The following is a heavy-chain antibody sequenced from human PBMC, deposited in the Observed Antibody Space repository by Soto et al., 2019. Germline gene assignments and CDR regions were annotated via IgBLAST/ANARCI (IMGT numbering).Heavy chain of an antibody. CDR3: ARDQTNTAGPYFDY. CDR2: IYYSGST. D-gene: IGHD2-21*02. J-gene: IGHJ4*02. V-gene: IGHV4-59*01. CDR1: GGSISSYY. Sequence: LALTCTVSGGSISSYYWSWIRQPPGKGLEWIGYIYYSGSTNYNPSLKSRVTISVDTSKNQFSLKLSSVTAADTAVYYCARDQTNTAGPYFDYWGQGTLVTVSS.